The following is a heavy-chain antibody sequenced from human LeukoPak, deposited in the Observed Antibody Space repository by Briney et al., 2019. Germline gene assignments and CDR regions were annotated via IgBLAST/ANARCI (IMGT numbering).Heavy chain of an antibody. CDR1: GYTFSTDT. J-gene: IGHJ4*02. CDR2: INAVNGNT. V-gene: IGHV1-3*01. Sequence: GASVTVSCTASGYTFSTDTIHWVRQAPGQGLEWMGCINAVNGNTEYSQKFQGSVTISRDTSATTSYMELSNLRSEDTALYYCARGGGTGIFDWWGQGTLVTVSS. D-gene: IGHD3-9*01. CDR3: ARGGGTGIFDW.